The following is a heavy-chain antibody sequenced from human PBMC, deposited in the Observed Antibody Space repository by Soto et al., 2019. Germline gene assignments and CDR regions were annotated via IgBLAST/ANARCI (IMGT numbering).Heavy chain of an antibody. J-gene: IGHJ1*01. D-gene: IGHD1-26*01. V-gene: IGHV1-8*01. Sequence: QVQLVQSGAEVKKPGASVKVSCKASGYTFITYDINWVRQAPGQGLEWMGWMNPDTGGTGYAQRAQGRLIMTRNTSISTASLELSSLTSEGTAVYFCARAQESLPKYWGQGTQVTVSS. CDR3: ARAQESLPKY. CDR2: MNPDTGGT. CDR1: GYTFITYD.